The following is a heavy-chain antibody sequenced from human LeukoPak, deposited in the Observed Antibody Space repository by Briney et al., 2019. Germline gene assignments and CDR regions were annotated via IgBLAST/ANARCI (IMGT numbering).Heavy chain of an antibody. CDR2: INPNSGGT. Sequence: ASVKVSCKASGYTFTGYYMHWVRQAPGQGREWRGWINPNSGGTNYAQKFQGRVTMTRDTSISTAYMELSRLRSDDTAVYYCARDRAVLRAFDIWGQGAMVTASS. J-gene: IGHJ3*02. CDR3: ARDRAVLRAFDI. V-gene: IGHV1-2*02. CDR1: GYTFTGYY. D-gene: IGHD6-19*01.